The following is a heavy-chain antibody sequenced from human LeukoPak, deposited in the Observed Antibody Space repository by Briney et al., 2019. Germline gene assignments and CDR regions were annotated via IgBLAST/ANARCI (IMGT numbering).Heavy chain of an antibody. J-gene: IGHJ4*02. CDR3: ARGARITTIDY. CDR1: GFTLSSIA. Sequence: DPGGSLRLSCAASGFTLSSIAMSWVRQAPGKGLEWLSSIGPSGGSTVSADSVKGRFTISRDNSKNTLYLQMNSLRAEDTAVYYCARGARITTIDYWGQGALVTVSS. D-gene: IGHD1-1*01. CDR2: IGPSGGST. V-gene: IGHV3-23*01.